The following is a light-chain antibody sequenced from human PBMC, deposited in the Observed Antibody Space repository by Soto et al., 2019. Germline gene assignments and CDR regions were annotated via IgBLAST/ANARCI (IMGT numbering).Light chain of an antibody. V-gene: IGKV3-11*01. CDR3: QQRSNWPPGVLT. J-gene: IGKJ4*01. CDR2: DAS. Sequence: EIVLTQSPATLSLSPGDRATLSCRASQSVSSYLSWYQQKPGQAPGLLIYDASNTATGIPARFSGSGSGTDFTLPISSLEPEDFAVYYGQQRSNWPPGVLTFGGGTKVEIK. CDR1: QSVSSY.